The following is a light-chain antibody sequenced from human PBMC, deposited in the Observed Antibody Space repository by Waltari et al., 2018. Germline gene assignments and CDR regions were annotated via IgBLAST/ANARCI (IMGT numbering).Light chain of an antibody. Sequence: DIVLTQTTLSLSVTPGQPASISCKSSHSLRHTDGTTYLYWFLQRPGQSPQLLIYEGSNRFSGVSERFSGSGSGTDFTLKISRVEAEDVGVYYCMQSLQLWTFGQGTKVESK. J-gene: IGKJ1*01. V-gene: IGKV2D-29*02. CDR1: HSLRHTDGTTY. CDR3: MQSLQLWT. CDR2: EGS.